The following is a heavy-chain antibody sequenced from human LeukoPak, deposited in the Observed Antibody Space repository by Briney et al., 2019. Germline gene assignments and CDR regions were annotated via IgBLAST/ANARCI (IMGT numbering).Heavy chain of an antibody. Sequence: PGGSLRLSCAASGFTFSSYSMNWVRQAPGKGLEWVSYISSSSSTIYYADSVKGRFTISRDNAKNSLYLQMNSLRAEDTAVYYCAGEHYSGGYYFDYWGQGTLVTVSS. V-gene: IGHV3-48*01. CDR1: GFTFSSYS. D-gene: IGHD1-26*01. J-gene: IGHJ4*02. CDR2: ISSSSSTI. CDR3: AGEHYSGGYYFDY.